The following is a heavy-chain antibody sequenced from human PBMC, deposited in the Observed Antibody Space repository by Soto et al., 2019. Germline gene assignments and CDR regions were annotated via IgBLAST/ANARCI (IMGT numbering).Heavy chain of an antibody. Sequence: LRLSCAASGFTFSSYSMNWVRHAPGKGLEWVSSISSSSSYIYYADSVKGRFTISRDNAKNSLYLQMNSLRAEDTAVYYCARGNVLRFLEWFPTYGMDVWGQGTTVTVSS. CDR2: ISSSSSYI. D-gene: IGHD3-3*01. J-gene: IGHJ6*02. CDR3: ARGNVLRFLEWFPTYGMDV. CDR1: GFTFSSYS. V-gene: IGHV3-21*01.